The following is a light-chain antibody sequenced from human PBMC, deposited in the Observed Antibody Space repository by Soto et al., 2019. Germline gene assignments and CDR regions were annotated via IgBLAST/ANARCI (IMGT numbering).Light chain of an antibody. CDR3: SSYTSSSTVV. CDR2: DVS. Sequence: QSVLTQPASVSGSPGQSITISCTGTSSDVSGYNYVSWYQQHPGKAPKLMIYDVSNRPSGVSNRFSGSKSGNTASLTISGLQAEDEADYYCSSYTSSSTVVFGGGTTLTLL. CDR1: SSDVSGYNY. V-gene: IGLV2-14*01. J-gene: IGLJ2*01.